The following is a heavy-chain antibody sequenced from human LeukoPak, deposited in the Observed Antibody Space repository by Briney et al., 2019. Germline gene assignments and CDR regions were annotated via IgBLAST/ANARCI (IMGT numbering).Heavy chain of an antibody. V-gene: IGHV4-4*07. Sequence: SETLSLTCTVSGGSISNYYWSWIRQPAGKGLEWLGRIYSRGSTNYNPSLQSRLTMSVDTSKNQISLRLNSVTAADTAVYYCARDPMAGTFRAFDIWGQGTMVTVSS. CDR1: GGSISNYY. CDR2: IYSRGST. J-gene: IGHJ3*02. D-gene: IGHD6-19*01. CDR3: ARDPMAGTFRAFDI.